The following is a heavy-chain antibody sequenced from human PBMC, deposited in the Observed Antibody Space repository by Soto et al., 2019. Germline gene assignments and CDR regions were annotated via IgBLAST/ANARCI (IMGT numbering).Heavy chain of an antibody. CDR1: GVSFDTYG. CDR2: ISYEGSNT. Sequence: GGSLRLSCVAAGVSFDTYGIHWVRRAPGKGLQWVALISYEGSNTYYADSVRGRFTISRDNSKNTLYLQMNTLRPEDTGVYYCARVTPGNNLYYFSGLDFWGQGTSVTVSS. J-gene: IGHJ6*02. CDR3: ARVTPGNNLYYFSGLDF. D-gene: IGHD1-1*01. V-gene: IGHV3-30-3*01.